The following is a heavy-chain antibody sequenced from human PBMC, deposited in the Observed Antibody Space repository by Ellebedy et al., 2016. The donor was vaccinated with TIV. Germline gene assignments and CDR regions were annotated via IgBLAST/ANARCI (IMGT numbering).Heavy chain of an antibody. CDR3: CRWFRALDD. J-gene: IGHJ4*02. D-gene: IGHD3-10*01. CDR2: ITLDGSIV. Sequence: GESLKISXAASGFTFSDYYMTWVRQPPGRGLEWVALITLDGSIVRYDDSVEGRLTVSRDNSKDTLYLQLNDVRPEDTAVYYCCRWFRALDDWGQGTRVTVS. CDR1: GFTFSDYY. V-gene: IGHV3-30*03.